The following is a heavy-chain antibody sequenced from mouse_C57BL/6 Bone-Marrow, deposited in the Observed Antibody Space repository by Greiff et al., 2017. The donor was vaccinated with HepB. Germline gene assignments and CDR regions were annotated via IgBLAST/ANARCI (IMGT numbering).Heavy chain of an antibody. D-gene: IGHD2-4*01. Sequence: VLLLESGADLVKPGASLQLSCAASGFTFSSYGMSWVRQTPDKSLEWVATISSAGSYTYYPDSVKGRFTISRYNAKNTLYLQMSSLKSEDTALYDCASQVLLIYYEYYDYWGQGTTLTVSS. J-gene: IGHJ2*01. CDR2: ISSAGSYT. V-gene: IGHV5-6*01. CDR3: ASQVLLIYYEYYDY. CDR1: GFTFSSYG.